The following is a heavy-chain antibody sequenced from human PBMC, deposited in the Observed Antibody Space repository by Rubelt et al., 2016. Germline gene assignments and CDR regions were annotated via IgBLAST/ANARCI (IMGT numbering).Heavy chain of an antibody. CDR2: ISVNSGDT. CDR1: GYTFSKYG. D-gene: IGHD1-7*01. V-gene: IGHV1-18*01. J-gene: IGHJ3*02. Sequence: QVQLVQSGAEVKKSGASVKVSCKASGYTFSKYGISWVRQAPGQGLEWMGWISVNSGDTKYAQKLQGRVTRHTDTSRRTAYRELTSLRSDDTAGYSCARATNWNYAFDIWGQGTMVTVSS. CDR3: ARATNWNYAFDI.